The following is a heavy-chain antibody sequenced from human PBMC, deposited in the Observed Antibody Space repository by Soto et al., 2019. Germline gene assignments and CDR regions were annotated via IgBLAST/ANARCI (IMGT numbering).Heavy chain of an antibody. CDR2: IYSSGST. CDR3: ARGVDRQWADY. V-gene: IGHV4-59*01. Sequence: KPSETLSLTCPVSVGSISSYYWPWIRQPPGKGLEWIGYIYSSGSTTYNPSLKSRVTMSVDTSKNQFSLKLSSVTAADTAVYHCARGVDRQWADYWGQGTLVTVSS. CDR1: VGSISSYY. J-gene: IGHJ4*01. D-gene: IGHD6-19*01.